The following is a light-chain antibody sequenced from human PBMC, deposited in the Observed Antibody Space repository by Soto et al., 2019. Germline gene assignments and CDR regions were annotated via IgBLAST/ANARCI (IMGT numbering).Light chain of an antibody. CDR2: GAA. J-gene: IGKJ2*01. CDR1: QSVSNS. CDR3: QQYGSSPYT. V-gene: IGKV3-20*01. Sequence: EIVLTQSPGTLSLSPGERATLSCRASQSVSNSLAWYQQKPGQAPRLLIYGAASRATGIPDRFSGSGSGTDFTLTISRLEPEDCAVYFGQQYGSSPYTFGQGTKLEIK.